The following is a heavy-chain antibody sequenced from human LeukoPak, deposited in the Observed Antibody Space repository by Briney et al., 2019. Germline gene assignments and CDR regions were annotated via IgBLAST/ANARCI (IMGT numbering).Heavy chain of an antibody. V-gene: IGHV3-73*01. Sequence: QSGGSLRLSCAASGFTFSGSAMHWVRQASGKGLQWVGRIRSKANSYATAYAASVKGRFTISRDDSKSTAYLQMNSLKTEDTAVYYCTRPPYDNSGSPIDYWGQGTLVTVSS. CDR1: GFTFSGSA. CDR3: TRPPYDNSGSPIDY. D-gene: IGHD3-22*01. CDR2: IRSKANSYAT. J-gene: IGHJ4*02.